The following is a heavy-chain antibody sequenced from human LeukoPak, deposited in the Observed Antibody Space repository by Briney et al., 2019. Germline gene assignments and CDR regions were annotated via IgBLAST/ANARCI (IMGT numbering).Heavy chain of an antibody. CDR3: ARDRGDYGDLDAFDI. CDR2: IWYDGTNK. V-gene: IGHV3-33*01. J-gene: IGHJ3*02. Sequence: LSSSAYTFTCNSYSMHRQRQAPGKERKGLTVIWYDGTNKYYEDSVRGRFTISRDNSKNTLYLQMNSLRAEDTAVYYCARDRGDYGDLDAFDIWGQGTMVTVSS. CDR1: TFTCNSYS. D-gene: IGHD4-17*01.